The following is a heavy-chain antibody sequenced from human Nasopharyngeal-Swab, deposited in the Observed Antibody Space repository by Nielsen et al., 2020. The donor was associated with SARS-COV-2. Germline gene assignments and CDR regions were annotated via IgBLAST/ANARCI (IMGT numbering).Heavy chain of an antibody. J-gene: IGHJ4*02. V-gene: IGHV1-18*01. CDR3: ARAGKIQLWFNSLYYFDY. Sequence: ASVKVSCKAFGYTFTSYDISWVRQAPGQGLEWMGWISAYNGHTNYAQKLQGRVTMTTDTSTSTAYMELRSLRSDDTAVYYCARAGKIQLWFNSLYYFDYWGQGTLVTVSS. CDR1: GYTFTSYD. CDR2: ISAYNGHT. D-gene: IGHD5-18*01.